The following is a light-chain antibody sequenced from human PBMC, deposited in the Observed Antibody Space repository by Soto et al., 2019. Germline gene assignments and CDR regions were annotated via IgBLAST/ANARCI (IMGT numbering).Light chain of an antibody. J-gene: IGLJ2*01. CDR2: DVS. CDR3: SSYTSSSTLVV. Sequence: QPVLTQPASVSGSPGQSITISCTGTSSDVGAYNYVSWYQQHPGKAPKLMMYDVSHRPSGVSNRFSGSKSGNTASLTISGLQAEDEADYYCSSYTSSSTLVVFGGGTKLTVL. V-gene: IGLV2-14*03. CDR1: SSDVGAYNY.